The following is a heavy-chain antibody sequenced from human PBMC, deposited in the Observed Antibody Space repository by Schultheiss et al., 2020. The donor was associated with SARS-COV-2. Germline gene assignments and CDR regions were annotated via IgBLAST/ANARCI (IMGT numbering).Heavy chain of an antibody. CDR2: IYYSGST. CDR3: ARVSDAFDI. V-gene: IGHV4-39*07. CDR1: GGSISSTSYY. J-gene: IGHJ3*02. Sequence: SETLSLTCTVSGGSISSTSYYWGWIRQPPGKGLEWTGGIYYSGSTYYNPSLKSRVTISVDTSKNQFSLKLSSVTAADTAVYYCARVSDAFDIWGQGTMVTVSS.